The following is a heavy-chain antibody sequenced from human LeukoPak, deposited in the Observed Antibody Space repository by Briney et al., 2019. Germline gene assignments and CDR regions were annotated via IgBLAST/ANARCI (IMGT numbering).Heavy chain of an antibody. CDR1: GFTSTTSA. D-gene: IGHD1-1*01. CDR2: IVVGSGNT. CDR3: AAGRAWNDDGVGDY. Sequence: SVKASCKASGFTSTTSAVRWVRQARGQRLEWIGWIVVGSGNTNYAQKFQERVTITRDMSTSTAYMELSSLRSEDTAVYYCAAGRAWNDDGVGDYWGQGTLVTVSS. J-gene: IGHJ4*02. V-gene: IGHV1-58*01.